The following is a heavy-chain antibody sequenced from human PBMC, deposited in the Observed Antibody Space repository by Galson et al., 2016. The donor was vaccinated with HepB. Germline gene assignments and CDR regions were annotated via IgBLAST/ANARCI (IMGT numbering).Heavy chain of an antibody. CDR3: ARVRGSGNSFFDC. CDR1: GFAVSRNY. V-gene: IGHV3-53*01. CDR2: LHPGGST. J-gene: IGHJ4*02. D-gene: IGHD2-15*01. Sequence: SLRLSCAASGFAVSRNYMSWVRQAPGKGLEWVSVLHPGGSTYCAESVKGRFTISRDNSKNTLYLQMNILRAEDTAVYYCARVRGSGNSFFDCWGQGALVTVSS.